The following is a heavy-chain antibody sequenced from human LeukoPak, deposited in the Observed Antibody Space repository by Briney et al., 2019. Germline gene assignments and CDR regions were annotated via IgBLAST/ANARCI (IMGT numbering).Heavy chain of an antibody. J-gene: IGHJ4*02. CDR3: ARDSKWEGYYFDY. CDR2: IYYSGST. V-gene: IGHV4-39*07. Sequence: SETLSLTCTVSDDSLSSNSYYWGWIRQPPGTGLEWIGSIYYSGSTYYNPSLKSRVTISVDTSQNQFSLKLSSVTAADTAVYYCARDSKWEGYYFDYWGQGTLVTVSS. CDR1: DDSLSSNSYY. D-gene: IGHD1-26*01.